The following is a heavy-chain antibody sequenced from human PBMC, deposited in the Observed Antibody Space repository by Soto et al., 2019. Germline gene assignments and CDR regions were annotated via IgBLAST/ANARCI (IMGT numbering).Heavy chain of an antibody. CDR2: ISSTSSTK. CDR3: ARRITMVRGPYYYYGMDV. V-gene: IGHV3-48*02. D-gene: IGHD3-10*01. CDR1: GFTFSSHG. J-gene: IGHJ6*02. Sequence: PGGSLRLSCAASGFTFSSHGMIWVRQAPGKGLEWVSYISSTSSTKSYADSVKGRFTISRDNAKNSLYLQMNSLRDEDTAVYYCARRITMVRGPYYYYGMDVWGQGTTVTVS.